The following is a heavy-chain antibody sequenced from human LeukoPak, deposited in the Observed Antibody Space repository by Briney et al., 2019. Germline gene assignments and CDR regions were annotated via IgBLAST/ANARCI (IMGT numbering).Heavy chain of an antibody. CDR2: IKSKTDGGTT. J-gene: IGHJ4*02. V-gene: IGHV3-15*01. D-gene: IGHD5-18*01. CDR1: GFTFSNAW. Sequence: PGGSLRLSCAASGFTFSNAWMSWVRQAPGKGLEWVGRIKSKTDGGTTDYAAPVKGRFTISRDDSKNTLYLQMNSLKTEDTAVYYCTTLDDRKYSYGLGTYYFDYWGQGTLVTVSS. CDR3: TTLDDRKYSYGLGTYYFDY.